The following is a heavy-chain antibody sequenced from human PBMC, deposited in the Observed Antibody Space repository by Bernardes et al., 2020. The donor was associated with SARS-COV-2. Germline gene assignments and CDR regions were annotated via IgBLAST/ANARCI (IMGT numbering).Heavy chain of an antibody. Sequence: GGSLRLSCAASGFTFSSYSMNWVRQAPGKGLEWVSYISSSSSTIYYADSVKGRFTISRDNAKNSLYLQMNSLRDEDTAVYYCATRNYCGSGTRGSGANDDYWGQGTLVTVSS. CDR1: GFTFSSYS. CDR3: ATRNYCGSGTRGSGANDDY. V-gene: IGHV3-48*02. CDR2: ISSSSSTI. J-gene: IGHJ4*02. D-gene: IGHD3-10*01.